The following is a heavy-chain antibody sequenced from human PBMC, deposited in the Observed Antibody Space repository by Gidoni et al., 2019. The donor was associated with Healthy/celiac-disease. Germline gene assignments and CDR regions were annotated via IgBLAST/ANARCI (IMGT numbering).Heavy chain of an antibody. V-gene: IGHV2-5*02. Sequence: QITLKESGPTLVKPTQTLTLTRTFSGFSLSTSGVGVGWIRQPPGKALEWLALISWDDDKRYSPSLKSRLTITKDTSKNQVVLTMTNMDPVDTATYYCAHSVGVAGTWNWFDPWGQGTLVTVSS. CDR2: ISWDDDK. CDR1: GFSLSTSGVG. D-gene: IGHD6-19*01. J-gene: IGHJ5*02. CDR3: AHSVGVAGTWNWFDP.